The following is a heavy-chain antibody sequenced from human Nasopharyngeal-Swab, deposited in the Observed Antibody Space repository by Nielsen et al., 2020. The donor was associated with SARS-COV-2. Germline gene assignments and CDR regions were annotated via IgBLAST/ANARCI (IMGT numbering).Heavy chain of an antibody. CDR2: IYHSGST. Sequence: GSLRLSCAVSGYSISSGYYWGWIRQPPGKGLEWIGSIYHSGSTYYNPSLKSRITISVDTSKNQFSLKLSSVTAADTAVYYCARRYGDFLSGHYFDYWGQGTLVTVSS. CDR3: ARRYGDFLSGHYFDY. V-gene: IGHV4-38-2*01. CDR1: GYSISSGYY. D-gene: IGHD3-3*01. J-gene: IGHJ4*02.